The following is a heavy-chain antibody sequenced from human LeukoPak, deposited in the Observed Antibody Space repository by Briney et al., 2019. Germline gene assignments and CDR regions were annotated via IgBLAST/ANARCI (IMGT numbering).Heavy chain of an antibody. CDR2: FDPEDGET. D-gene: IGHD2-8*01. V-gene: IGHV1-24*01. CDR1: GYTLTELS. CDR3: ATPWGCTRPDCPFLN. Sequence: ASVRVSCKVSGYTLTELSIRWVRQAPGKGREWMGGFDPEDGETIYAQKFQGRFTMTEDTSTDTDYKKLTSLRSDNPAVYYCATPWGCTRPDCPFLNWGQGTLVTVSS. J-gene: IGHJ4*02.